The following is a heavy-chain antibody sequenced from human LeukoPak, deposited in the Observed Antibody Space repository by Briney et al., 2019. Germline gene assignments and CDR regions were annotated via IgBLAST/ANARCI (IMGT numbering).Heavy chain of an antibody. CDR2: INPSGGST. V-gene: IGHV1-46*01. J-gene: IGHJ4*02. CDR1: GYTFSGYY. CDR3: ARESPITMVRGVIILRRGYYFDY. D-gene: IGHD3-10*01. Sequence: ASVKVSCKASGYTFSGYYIHWVRQAPGQGLEWMGIINPSGGSTSYAQKFQGRVTMTRDMSTSTVYMELSSLRSEDTAVYYCARESPITMVRGVIILRRGYYFDYWGQGTLVTVSS.